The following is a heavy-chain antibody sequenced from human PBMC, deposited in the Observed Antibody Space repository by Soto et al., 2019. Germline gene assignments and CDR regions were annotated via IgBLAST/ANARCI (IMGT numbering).Heavy chain of an antibody. J-gene: IGHJ5*02. CDR1: GFTFSSYA. D-gene: IGHD3-16*01. V-gene: IGHV3-30-3*01. CDR2: ISYDGSNK. CDR3: ARDGSFGLDP. Sequence: QVQLVESGGGVVQPGRSLRLSCAASGFTFSSYAMHWVRQAPGKGLEWVAVISYDGSNKYYADSVKGRFTISRDNSKNTLYLQMNSLRAEDTAVYYCARDGSFGLDPWGQRTLVTVSS.